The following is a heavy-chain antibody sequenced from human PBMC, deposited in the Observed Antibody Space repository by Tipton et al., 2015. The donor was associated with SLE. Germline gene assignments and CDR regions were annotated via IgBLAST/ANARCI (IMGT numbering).Heavy chain of an antibody. D-gene: IGHD4-17*01. CDR3: ARDQALRGCLRI. Sequence: TLSLTCTVSGGSISSSSYYWGWIRQPPGKGLEWIGSIFYSGSTYYNPSLKSRVTISVDTSKNPFSLKLSPVTAADTAVYYCARDQALRGCLRIWGQGTMVTVSS. CDR2: IFYSGST. CDR1: GGSISSSSYY. J-gene: IGHJ3*02. V-gene: IGHV4-39*07.